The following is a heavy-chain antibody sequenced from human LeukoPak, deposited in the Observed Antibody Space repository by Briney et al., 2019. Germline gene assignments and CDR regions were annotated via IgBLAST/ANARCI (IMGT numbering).Heavy chain of an antibody. D-gene: IGHD3-3*01. CDR1: GFTFSSYA. J-gene: IGHJ4*02. CDR3: ARTGYDFWSGPPDY. CDR2: ISSSGSTI. V-gene: IGHV3-48*03. Sequence: PGGSLRLSCAASGFTFSSYAMNWVRQAPGKGLEWVSYISSSGSTIYYADSAKGRFTISRDNAKNSLYLQMNSLRAEDTAVYYCARTGYDFWSGPPDYWGQGTLVTVSS.